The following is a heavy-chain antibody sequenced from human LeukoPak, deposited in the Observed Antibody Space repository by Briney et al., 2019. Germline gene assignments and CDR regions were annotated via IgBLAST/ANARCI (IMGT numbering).Heavy chain of an antibody. V-gene: IGHV3-74*01. CDR2: INNDGSST. J-gene: IGHJ4*02. CDR3: ARDGSSWSFDY. Sequence: AGGSLRLSCAASGFTFSSYWMYWVRQAPGKGLVWASRINNDGSSTSYADSYADSVKGRFTISRDNAKNTLYLQMNSLRAEDTAVYYCARDGSSWSFDYWGQGTLVTVSS. D-gene: IGHD6-13*01. CDR1: GFTFSSYW.